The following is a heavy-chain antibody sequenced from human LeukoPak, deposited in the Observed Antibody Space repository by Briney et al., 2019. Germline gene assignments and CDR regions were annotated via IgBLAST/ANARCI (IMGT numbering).Heavy chain of an antibody. D-gene: IGHD4-17*01. CDR2: IYYSGSN. V-gene: IGHV4-59*08. CDR3: ARHVAWDGDSEWDAFDI. CDR1: GLYISSYY. J-gene: IGHJ3*02. Sequence: SETLSLTCTVSGLYISSYYGMWIRPPPDRPGEGSGYIYYSGSNKYNPSLKSRVTILVDTSKHQFSLKLRSVTAADTAVYYCARHVAWDGDSEWDAFDIWGQGTMVTVSS.